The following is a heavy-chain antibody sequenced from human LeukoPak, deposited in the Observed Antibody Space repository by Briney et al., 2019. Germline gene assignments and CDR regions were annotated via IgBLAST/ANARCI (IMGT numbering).Heavy chain of an antibody. V-gene: IGHV1-2*02. CDR2: INPNSSGT. CDR3: ARDQPGIVGATPIDY. Sequence: ASVKVSCKASGYTFTGYYVHWARQAPGQGLEWMGWINPNSSGTNYAQKFQGRVTMTRDTSISTAYMELSRLRSDDTAVYYCARDQPGIVGATPIDYWGQGTLVTVSS. J-gene: IGHJ4*02. D-gene: IGHD1-26*01. CDR1: GYTFTGYY.